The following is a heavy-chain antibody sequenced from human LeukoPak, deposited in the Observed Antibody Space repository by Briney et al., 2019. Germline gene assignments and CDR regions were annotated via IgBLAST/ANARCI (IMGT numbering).Heavy chain of an antibody. Sequence: NASETLSLTCTVSGGSISNYYWSWIRQPPGKGLEWIGYVHYTGSTNYNPSLKSRVTISADTSKKQFSLKLSPVTAADTAVYYCASASPSLYWGQGTLVTVSS. CDR2: VHYTGST. J-gene: IGHJ1*01. CDR3: ASASPSLY. V-gene: IGHV4-59*01. CDR1: GGSISNYY.